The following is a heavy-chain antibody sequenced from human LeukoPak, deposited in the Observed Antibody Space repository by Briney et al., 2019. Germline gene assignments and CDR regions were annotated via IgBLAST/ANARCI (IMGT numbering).Heavy chain of an antibody. CDR3: ARAPPYYYDSRGYHYERGNYFYGMDV. D-gene: IGHD3-22*01. V-gene: IGHV3-53*01. CDR1: GYSFSVYY. CDR2: IYNGDTT. J-gene: IGHJ6*02. Sequence: PGGSLRLSCAVSGYSFSVYYMSWVRQAPGKGLEWLSVIYNGDTTYYADSVKGRFTISGDNSGNTVNLQMNSLRAEDTAVYYCARAPPYYYDSRGYHYERGNYFYGMDVWGRGTTVTVSS.